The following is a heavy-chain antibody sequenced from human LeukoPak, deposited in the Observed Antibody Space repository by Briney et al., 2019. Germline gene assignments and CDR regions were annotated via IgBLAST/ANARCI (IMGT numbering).Heavy chain of an antibody. CDR1: GFTFSSYS. CDR3: AKDLGYYGSGNYSGFDY. Sequence: GGSLRVSCAASGFTFSSYSMNWVRQAPGKGLEWVSSISSSSSYIYYADSVKGRFTISRDNAKNSLYLQMNSLRAEDTAVYYCAKDLGYYGSGNYSGFDYWGQGTLVTVSS. D-gene: IGHD3-10*01. CDR2: ISSSSSYI. V-gene: IGHV3-21*01. J-gene: IGHJ4*02.